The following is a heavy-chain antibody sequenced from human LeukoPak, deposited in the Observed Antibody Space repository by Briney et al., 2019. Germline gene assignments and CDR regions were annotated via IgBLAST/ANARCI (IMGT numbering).Heavy chain of an antibody. V-gene: IGHV3-21*01. CDR3: ARDKGFGLRLGELSNGMDV. Sequence: PGGSLRLSCAAPGFTFSTYTLSWVRQAPGKGLEWVSSITSTSTYIYYADSVKGRFTISRDDAKNSLYLQMNSLRAEDTAVYYCARDKGFGLRLGELSNGMDVWGQGTTVTVSS. CDR1: GFTFSTYT. J-gene: IGHJ6*02. D-gene: IGHD3-16*02. CDR2: ITSTSTYI.